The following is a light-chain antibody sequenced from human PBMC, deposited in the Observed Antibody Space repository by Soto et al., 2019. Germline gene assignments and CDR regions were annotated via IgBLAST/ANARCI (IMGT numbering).Light chain of an antibody. CDR3: APWDDSRNGPV. CDR2: RNN. V-gene: IGLV1-44*01. Sequence: QSVLTQPPSASGTPGQRFTIYCSGSSSNLGDNTVTWYQQLPGTAPKLLIYRNNLRPSEVPDRCSGSKSGTSAYLAISGLQSDDEADYYCAPWDDSRNGPVFGGGTKLTV. J-gene: IGLJ3*02. CDR1: SSNLGDNT.